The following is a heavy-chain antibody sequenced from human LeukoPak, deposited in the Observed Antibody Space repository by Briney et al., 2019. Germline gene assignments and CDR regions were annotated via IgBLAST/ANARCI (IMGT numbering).Heavy chain of an antibody. CDR3: ASRANYDSSGYYYEFDY. CDR2: IYYSGST. Sequence: SETLFLTCTVSGGSISSSSYYWGWIRQPPGKGLEWIGSIYYSGSTYYNPSLKSRVTISVDTSKNQFSLKLSSVTAADTAVYYCASRANYDSSGYYYEFDYWGQGTLVTVSS. V-gene: IGHV4-39*01. D-gene: IGHD3-22*01. J-gene: IGHJ4*02. CDR1: GGSISSSSYY.